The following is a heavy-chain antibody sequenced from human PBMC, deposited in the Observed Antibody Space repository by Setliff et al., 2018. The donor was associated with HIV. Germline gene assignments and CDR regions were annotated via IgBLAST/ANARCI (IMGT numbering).Heavy chain of an antibody. Sequence: GASVKVSCKASGYTFTSYYMHWVRQAPGQGLEWMGIINPSGGSTSYAQKFQGRVTMTRDTSTSTVYMELSSLRSEDTAVYYCARGLGYRSSTSCSVGYYGMDVWGQGTTVTVSS. CDR1: GYTFTSYY. V-gene: IGHV1-46*01. CDR2: INPSGGST. CDR3: ARGLGYRSSTSCSVGYYGMDV. D-gene: IGHD2-2*01. J-gene: IGHJ6*02.